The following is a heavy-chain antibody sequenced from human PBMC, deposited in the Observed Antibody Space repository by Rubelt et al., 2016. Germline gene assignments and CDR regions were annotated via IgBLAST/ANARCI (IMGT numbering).Heavy chain of an antibody. CDR3: ARFRFCSGGSCETDN. D-gene: IGHD2-15*01. CDR1: GGSISGSY. Sequence: QVQLQESGPGLVKPSETLSLTCTVSGGSISGSYWSWIRQPPGKGLEWIAYIYYTGTTNYNPSLKRRVHISEEPSKKQISPKLNSVTAADTAVYYCARFRFCSGGSCETDNWGQGTLVTVSS. CDR2: IYYTGTT. V-gene: IGHV4-59*08. J-gene: IGHJ4*02.